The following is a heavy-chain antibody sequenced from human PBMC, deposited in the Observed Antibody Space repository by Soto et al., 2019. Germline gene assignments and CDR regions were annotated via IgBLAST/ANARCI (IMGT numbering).Heavy chain of an antibody. V-gene: IGHV4-34*01. Sequence: PSETLSLTCAVYGGSFSGYYWSWIRQPPGKGLEWIGEINHSGSTNYNPSLKSRVTISVDTSKNQFSLKLSSVTAADTAVYYCARGVAGSGFDLWGQGTLVTVSS. D-gene: IGHD6-19*01. CDR2: INHSGST. CDR3: ARGVAGSGFDL. J-gene: IGHJ5*02. CDR1: GGSFSGYY.